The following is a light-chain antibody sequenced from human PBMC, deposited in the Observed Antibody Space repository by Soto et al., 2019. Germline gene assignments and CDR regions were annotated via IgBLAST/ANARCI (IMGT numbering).Light chain of an antibody. Sequence: DIQMTQSPSSLSASVGDRVTITCRASQAINKYLAWYQQKPGKVPTLLISAASTLQSGVPSRFSGSGSGTDFTITISSLQPHDVATFYCQKFNAFPTFGGTTKVEI. CDR1: QAINKY. J-gene: IGKJ4*01. CDR3: QKFNAFPT. V-gene: IGKV1-27*01. CDR2: AAS.